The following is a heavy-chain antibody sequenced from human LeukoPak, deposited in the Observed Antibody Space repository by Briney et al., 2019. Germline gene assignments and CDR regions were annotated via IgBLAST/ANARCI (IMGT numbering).Heavy chain of an antibody. CDR2: IYYSGST. V-gene: IGHV4-59*01. Sequence: SETLSLTCTVSGGSISSYYWSWIRQPPGKGLEWIGYIYYSGSTNYNPSLKSQVTISVDTSKNQFSLKLSSVTAADTAVYYCARGPYCSSTSCYRAIRWFDPWGQGTLVTVSS. D-gene: IGHD2-2*02. CDR1: GGSISSYY. CDR3: ARGPYCSSTSCYRAIRWFDP. J-gene: IGHJ5*02.